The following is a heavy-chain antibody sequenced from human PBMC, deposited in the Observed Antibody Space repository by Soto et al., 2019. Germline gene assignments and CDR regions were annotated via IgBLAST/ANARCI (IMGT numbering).Heavy chain of an antibody. CDR2: TYYRSKWGT. CDR1: GDSISSNSVA. CDR3: AKGDNLGPKTGYAFDP. D-gene: IGHD5-12*01. J-gene: IGHJ5*02. V-gene: IGHV6-1*01. Sequence: SQTLSLTCAISGDSISSNSVAWNWIRQSPSRGLEWLGRTYYRSKWGTDYAVSVKSRITINPDTSNNQFSLQLNSVTPEDTAVYFCAKGDNLGPKTGYAFDPWGQGIMVTVSS.